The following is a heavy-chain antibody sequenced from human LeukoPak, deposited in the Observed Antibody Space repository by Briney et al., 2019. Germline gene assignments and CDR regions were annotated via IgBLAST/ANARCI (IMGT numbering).Heavy chain of an antibody. V-gene: IGHV3-64D*09. CDR2: ISSNGDNT. J-gene: IGHJ4*02. Sequence: PGGSLRLSCSASGSTFSSYLMHWVRQAPGKGLEYVSAISSNGDNTYYADSVKGRFAISRDNSKNTLYLQMSSLRAEDTAVYYCVKSVQAARPDVDYWGQGTLVTVSS. CDR3: VKSVQAARPDVDY. D-gene: IGHD6-6*01. CDR1: GSTFSSYL.